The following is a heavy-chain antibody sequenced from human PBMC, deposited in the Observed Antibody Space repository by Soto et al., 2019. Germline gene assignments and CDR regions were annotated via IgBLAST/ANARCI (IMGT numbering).Heavy chain of an antibody. J-gene: IGHJ4*02. Sequence: TLSLTCAVSGGSISSGGYSWSWIRQPPGKGLEWIGYIYHSGTTYYNPSLKSRVTISVDRSKNQFSLKLSSVTAADTAVYYCARADYYDSSGYYCGNWGQGTLVTVSS. CDR1: GGSISSGGYS. V-gene: IGHV4-30-2*01. CDR2: IYHSGTT. D-gene: IGHD3-22*01. CDR3: ARADYYDSSGYYCGN.